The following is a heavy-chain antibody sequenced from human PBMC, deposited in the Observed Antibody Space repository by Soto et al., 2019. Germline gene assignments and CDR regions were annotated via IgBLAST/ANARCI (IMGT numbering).Heavy chain of an antibody. Sequence: PGGSLRLSCAASGFTFSNYAMSWVRQAPGKGLEWVSAISGSGGSTYYADSVKGRFTISRDNSKNTLYLQMNSLRAEDTAIYYCAKPSDYDIFTGFPHYYYMDVWGKGTTVTVSS. V-gene: IGHV3-23*01. CDR2: ISGSGGST. J-gene: IGHJ6*03. CDR1: GFTFSNYA. D-gene: IGHD3-9*01. CDR3: AKPSDYDIFTGFPHYYYMDV.